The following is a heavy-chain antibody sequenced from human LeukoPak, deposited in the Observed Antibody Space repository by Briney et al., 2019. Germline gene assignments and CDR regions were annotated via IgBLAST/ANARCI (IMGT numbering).Heavy chain of an antibody. V-gene: IGHV4-59*01. CDR2: IYYSGST. D-gene: IGHD3-10*01. Sequence: SETLSLTCTVSGDSISSYYWSWIRQPPGKGLEWIGYIYYSGSTNYNPSLKSRVTISVDTSKNQFSLMLTSVTAADTAVYYCARAAYTYYYGSGFDYWGQGTLVTVSS. J-gene: IGHJ4*02. CDR3: ARAAYTYYYGSGFDY. CDR1: GDSISSYY.